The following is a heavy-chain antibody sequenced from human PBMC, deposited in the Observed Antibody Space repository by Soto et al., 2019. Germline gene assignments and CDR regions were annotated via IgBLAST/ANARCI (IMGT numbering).Heavy chain of an antibody. V-gene: IGHV3-74*01. Sequence: GESLKISCAASGFTFNTWMHWVRQAPGEGLVWVSSIDSDGSITSYADSVKGRFTISRDKAKNTLYLQMNSLRAEDTAVYYCATLGLKQAFWGQGTLVTVCS. CDR2: IDSDGSIT. CDR3: ATLGLKQAF. J-gene: IGHJ4*02. CDR1: GFTFNTW. D-gene: IGHD2-21*02.